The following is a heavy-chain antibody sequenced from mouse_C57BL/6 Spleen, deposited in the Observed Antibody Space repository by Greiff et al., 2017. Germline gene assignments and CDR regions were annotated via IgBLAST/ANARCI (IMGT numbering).Heavy chain of an antibody. CDR3: ARVMYYDYPIYAMDY. CDR2: LNYDGSST. J-gene: IGHJ4*01. CDR1: GFTFSGYY. D-gene: IGHD2-4*01. Sequence: EVKLVESEGGLVQPGSSMKLSCTASGFTFSGYYMAWVRQVPEKGLEWVANLNYDGSSTYYLDSLKSRFIISRDNAKNILYLQMSSLKSEDTATYYCARVMYYDYPIYAMDYWGQGTSVTVSS. V-gene: IGHV5-16*01.